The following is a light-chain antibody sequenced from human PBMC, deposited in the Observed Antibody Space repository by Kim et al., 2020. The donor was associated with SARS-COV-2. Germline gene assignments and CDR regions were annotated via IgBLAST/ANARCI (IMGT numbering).Light chain of an antibody. CDR1: QYVNSNY. CDR3: QQYGDLVT. Sequence: EIVLRQSPGTLSLSPGERATLSCRASQYVNSNYLAWSQHKPGQAPRLLIYGASSRATCVPDRFSGSGSGTDFTLTIARLEPEDFAVYYCQQYGDLVTFGQGTRLEIK. J-gene: IGKJ5*01. V-gene: IGKV3-20*01. CDR2: GAS.